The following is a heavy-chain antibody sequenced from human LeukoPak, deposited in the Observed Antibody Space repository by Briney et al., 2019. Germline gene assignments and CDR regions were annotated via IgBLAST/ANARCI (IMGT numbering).Heavy chain of an antibody. Sequence: SQTLSLTCAVSGDSFFWNSVASNWIRQSPSRGLEWLGRTYYSSERHHDYAVSVKSRINITADTFKSQFSLHLNTVTPEDTAVYFCARGRYCGGGTCYHFDSWGQGTLVTVSS. CDR3: ARGRYCGGGTCYHFDS. CDR1: GDSFFWNSVA. V-gene: IGHV6-1*01. D-gene: IGHD2-15*01. CDR2: TYYSSERHH. J-gene: IGHJ4*02.